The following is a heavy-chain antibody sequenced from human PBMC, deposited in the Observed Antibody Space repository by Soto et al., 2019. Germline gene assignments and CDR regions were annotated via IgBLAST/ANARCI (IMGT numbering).Heavy chain of an antibody. J-gene: IGHJ5*02. V-gene: IGHV3-23*01. Sequence: PGGSLRLSCAASGVTFSSYAMSWVRQAPGKGLEWVSAISGSGGSTYYADSVKGRFTISRDNSKNTLYLQMNSLRAEDTAVYYCARDPRYSSSRRCRDYNWFDPWGQGTLVTVTS. CDR1: GVTFSSYA. CDR2: ISGSGGST. CDR3: ARDPRYSSSRRCRDYNWFDP. D-gene: IGHD6-13*01.